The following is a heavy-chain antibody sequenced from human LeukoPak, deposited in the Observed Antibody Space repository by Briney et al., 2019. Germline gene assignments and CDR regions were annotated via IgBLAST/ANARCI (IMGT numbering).Heavy chain of an antibody. D-gene: IGHD3-16*02. Sequence: GASVKVSCKASGYTFTSYGISWVRQAPGQGLEWMGWISTYNGYTNYAQKFQDRVTMTTDTSTTTAYMELRSLRSDDSAVYYCARDYPPHEAAARNWFDPWGPGTLVTVSS. J-gene: IGHJ5*02. CDR1: GYTFTSYG. CDR2: ISTYNGYT. CDR3: ARDYPPHEAAARNWFDP. V-gene: IGHV1-18*01.